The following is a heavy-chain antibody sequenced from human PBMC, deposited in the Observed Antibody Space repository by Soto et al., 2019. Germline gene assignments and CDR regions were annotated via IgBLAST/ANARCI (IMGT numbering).Heavy chain of an antibody. V-gene: IGHV6-1*01. J-gene: IGHJ6*02. Sequence: SQTLSLTCAISGDSVSSNSAAWNWVRQSPSRGLEWLGRTYYRSKWYDDYAVSVKSRITISPDTSKNQFSLNLKSVTPEDTAVYYWARGAGRGYCSGNTCYSPYNYYGMDVWGQGTTVTVSS. CDR3: ARGAGRGYCSGNTCYSPYNYYGMDV. CDR2: TYYRSKWYD. D-gene: IGHD2-15*01. CDR1: GDSVSSNSAA.